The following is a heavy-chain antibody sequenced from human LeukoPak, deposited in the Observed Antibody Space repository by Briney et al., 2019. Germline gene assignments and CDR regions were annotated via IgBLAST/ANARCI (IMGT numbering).Heavy chain of an antibody. CDR3: VRDGLNWNYDY. CDR2: ISPTSGDT. D-gene: IGHD1-7*01. V-gene: IGHV1-2*02. CDR1: GYTFTDYY. J-gene: IGHJ4*02. Sequence: ASVKVSCKTSGYTFTDYYMHWVRQAPGQGLEWMGWISPTSGDTRYAQRFQGGVALTRDTSISTGYMELSRLRSDDTAVYYCVRDGLNWNYDYWGQGTLVAVSS.